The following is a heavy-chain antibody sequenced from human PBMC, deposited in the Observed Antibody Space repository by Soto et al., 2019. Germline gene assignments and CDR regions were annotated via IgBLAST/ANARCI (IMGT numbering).Heavy chain of an antibody. D-gene: IGHD3-10*01. J-gene: IGHJ4*02. Sequence: SETLSLTCTVSGGSISSYYWSWIRQPPGKGLEWIGYIYYTGGINYNPSLKSRVTISRDTSKNQLSLKLNSVTAADTAVYYCARAWDASGTYYSYYFDYWGQGALVTVSS. CDR2: IYYTGGI. V-gene: IGHV4-59*01. CDR1: GGSISSYY. CDR3: ARAWDASGTYYSYYFDY.